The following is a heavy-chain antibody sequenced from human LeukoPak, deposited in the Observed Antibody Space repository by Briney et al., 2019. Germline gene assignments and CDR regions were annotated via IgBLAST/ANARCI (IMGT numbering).Heavy chain of an antibody. CDR2: INSLSPRAI. Sequence: GGSLRLSCAASGFTFSDYYMSWIRQAPGRGLEGVSLINSLSPRAISYGDSVKGRFTTSRDDATNSLFLQMNSLKVEDTAIYYCAGHARGSYLVHWGQGILVTVST. V-gene: IGHV3-11*01. CDR3: AGHARGSYLVH. J-gene: IGHJ4*02. CDR1: GFTFSDYY. D-gene: IGHD6-6*01.